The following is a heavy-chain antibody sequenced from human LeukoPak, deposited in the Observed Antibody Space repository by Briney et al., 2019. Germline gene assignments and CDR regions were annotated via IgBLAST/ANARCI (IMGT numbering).Heavy chain of an antibody. J-gene: IGHJ4*02. CDR3: ARSPLRRSDS. V-gene: IGHV3-7*01. CDR1: GFTFSTYW. D-gene: IGHD1-14*01. Sequence: GGSRRLSCAASGFTFSTYWMSWVRQAPGKGLEWVADIKEDGSQKHYVDSVKGRFTISRDNAKSSLYLQMNNLRAEDTAVYYCARSPLRRSDSWGQGTLVIVSS. CDR2: IKEDGSQK.